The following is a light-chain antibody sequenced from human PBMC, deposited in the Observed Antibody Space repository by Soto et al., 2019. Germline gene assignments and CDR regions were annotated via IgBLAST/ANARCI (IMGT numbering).Light chain of an antibody. CDR3: QQYGSSGT. CDR2: DTS. J-gene: IGKJ1*01. V-gene: IGKV3-20*01. Sequence: VLRQSPATLSLSPGERATLSCRASQSVSNFLAWYQQKPGQAPRLLIYDTSDRATGLPARFSGSGSGTDFTLTISRLEPEDFAVYYCQQYGSSGTFGQGTKVDNK. CDR1: QSVSNF.